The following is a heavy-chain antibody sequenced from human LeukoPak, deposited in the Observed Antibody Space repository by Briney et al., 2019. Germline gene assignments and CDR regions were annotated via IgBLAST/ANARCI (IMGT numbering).Heavy chain of an antibody. CDR3: ARATNFYYYYGMDV. Sequence: ASVMVSCKTSGYTFTSYYIHWVRQAPGQGLEWMGIINPSSGATNYAQKFQGRVTMTRDTSTSTVYMELSSQRSEDTAVYYCARATNFYYYYGMDVWGQGTTVTVSS. CDR1: GYTFTSYY. V-gene: IGHV1-46*01. CDR2: INPSSGAT. J-gene: IGHJ6*02. D-gene: IGHD1-26*01.